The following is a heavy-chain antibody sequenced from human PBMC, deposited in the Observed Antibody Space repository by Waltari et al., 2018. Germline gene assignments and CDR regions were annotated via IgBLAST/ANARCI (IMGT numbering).Heavy chain of an antibody. CDR3: ARLSYFDSSGYPHPTYYYYYMDV. V-gene: IGHV3-21*01. CDR1: EFTFRNYS. Sequence: EVQLVESGGGLVKPGGSLRLSCAASEFTFRNYSMNWVRQAPGKGLEWVSSISSTRSYIYYADSVKGRFTISRDNAKNSLYLQMNSLRAEETAVYYCARLSYFDSSGYPHPTYYYYYMDVWGKGTTVTVSS. D-gene: IGHD3-22*01. CDR2: ISSTRSYI. J-gene: IGHJ6*03.